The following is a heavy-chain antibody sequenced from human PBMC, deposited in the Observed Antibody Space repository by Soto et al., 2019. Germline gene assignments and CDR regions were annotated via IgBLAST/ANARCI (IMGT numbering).Heavy chain of an antibody. D-gene: IGHD3-22*01. CDR3: AKEAGFTNYYDSLDAFGI. V-gene: IGHV3-23*01. CDR2: ISGGGGST. Sequence: GGSLRLSCAASGFTFSSYGMSWVRQAPGKGLEWVSSISGGGGSTYYADSVKGRFTISRDNSKNTLYLQMNSLRAEDTAVYYCAKEAGFTNYYDSLDAFGIWGQGTMVTVSS. J-gene: IGHJ3*02. CDR1: GFTFSSYG.